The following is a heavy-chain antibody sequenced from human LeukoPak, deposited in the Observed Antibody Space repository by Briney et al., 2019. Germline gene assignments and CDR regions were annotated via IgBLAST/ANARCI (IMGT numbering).Heavy chain of an antibody. D-gene: IGHD6-19*01. CDR1: GYTFTSYD. V-gene: IGHV1-8*01. J-gene: IGHJ5*02. Sequence: EASVKVSCKASGYTFTSYDINWVRQATGQGLEWMGWMNPNSGNTGYAQKFQGRVTMTRNTSISTAYMELSSLRSEDTAVYYCARDSSGWYHWFDPWGQGTLVTVSS. CDR2: MNPNSGNT. CDR3: ARDSSGWYHWFDP.